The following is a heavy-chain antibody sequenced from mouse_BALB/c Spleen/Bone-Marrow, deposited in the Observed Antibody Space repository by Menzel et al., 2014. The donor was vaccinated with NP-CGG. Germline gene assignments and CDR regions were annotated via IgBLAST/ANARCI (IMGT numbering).Heavy chain of an antibody. V-gene: IGHV3-2*02. J-gene: IGHJ4*01. D-gene: IGHD2-4*01. CDR2: ITYSDNT. CDR3: ARSTMRGAMDY. CDR1: GYSITSDYA. Sequence: QSGPGLVKPSQSLSLTCTVTGYSITSDYAWNWIRQFPGNKLGWMGYITYSDNTNYNPSLKSRISITRDASKNQFFLQLNSVTTEDTATYYCARSTMRGAMDYWGQGTSVTVSS.